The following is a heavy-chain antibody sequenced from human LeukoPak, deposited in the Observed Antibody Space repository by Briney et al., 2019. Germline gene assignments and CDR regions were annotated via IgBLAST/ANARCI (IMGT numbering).Heavy chain of an antibody. Sequence: ASVKVSCKASGYTFTSYDINWVRQATGQGLEWMGWMNPNSGNTGYAQKFQGRVTMTRNTSISTAYMELSSLRSDDTAMYYCARGPDPVVRGPRRAFDLWGQGTMVTVSS. D-gene: IGHD3-10*01. V-gene: IGHV1-8*01. CDR1: GYTFTSYD. CDR2: MNPNSGNT. CDR3: ARGPDPVVRGPRRAFDL. J-gene: IGHJ3*01.